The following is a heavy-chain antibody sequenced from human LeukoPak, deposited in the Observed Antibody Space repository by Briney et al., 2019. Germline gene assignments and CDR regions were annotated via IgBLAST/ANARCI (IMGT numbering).Heavy chain of an antibody. CDR2: IKEDGRQK. D-gene: IGHD5-18*01. V-gene: IGHV3-7*01. CDR1: GFTFSGYW. J-gene: IGHJ4*02. Sequence: GGSLRLSCAASGFTFSGYWMSWVRQAPGKGLEWVANIKEDGRQKYYVGSVKGRFTISRDNAKNSLYLQMNSLRAEDTALYYCARDRWGYSYGGDWGQGTLVTVSS. CDR3: ARDRWGYSYGGD.